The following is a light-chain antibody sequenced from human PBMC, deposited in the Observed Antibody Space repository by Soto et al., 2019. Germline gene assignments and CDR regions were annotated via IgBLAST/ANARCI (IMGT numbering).Light chain of an antibody. V-gene: IGLV2-14*01. J-gene: IGLJ1*01. CDR3: SSYTSSSTL. Sequence: SPPSSVSGSPEQSNSISCTGTISDVGSYNYVSWYQQHPGKAPKLMIYEVSDRPSGISSRFSGSTSGNTASLTISGLQTEDEADYYCSSYTSSSTLFGTGTKVTVL. CDR1: ISDVGSYNY. CDR2: EVS.